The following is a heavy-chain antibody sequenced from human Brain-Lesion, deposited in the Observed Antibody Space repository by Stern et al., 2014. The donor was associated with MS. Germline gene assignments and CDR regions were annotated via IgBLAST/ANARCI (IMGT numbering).Heavy chain of an antibody. CDR2: FVPEDGET. D-gene: IGHD1-26*01. J-gene: IGHJ4*02. Sequence: QVQLLQSGAEVKKPGASVKVSCKVSGYTLTELSMHWVRQAPRKGLEWMGGFVPEDGETIYAQKFQGRVTMTEDTSTDTAYMELSSLRSEDTAVYYCATLSPGAGGNYYRHFDYWGQGTLVTVSS. V-gene: IGHV1-24*01. CDR1: GYTLTELS. CDR3: ATLSPGAGGNYYRHFDY.